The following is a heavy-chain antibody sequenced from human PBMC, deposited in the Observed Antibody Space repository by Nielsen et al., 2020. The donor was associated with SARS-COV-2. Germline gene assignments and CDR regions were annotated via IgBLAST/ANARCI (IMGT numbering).Heavy chain of an antibody. CDR3: ARSRYYYDSSGYYQAQFGV. CDR2: IIPILGIA. D-gene: IGHD3-22*01. J-gene: IGHJ4*02. V-gene: IGHV1-69*04. CDR1: GGTFSSYA. Sequence: SVKVSCKASGGTFSSYAISWVRQAPGQRLEWMGRIIPILGIANYAQKFQGRVTITADKSTSTAYMELSSLRSEDTAVYYCARSRYYYDSSGYYQAQFGVWGQGTLVTVSS.